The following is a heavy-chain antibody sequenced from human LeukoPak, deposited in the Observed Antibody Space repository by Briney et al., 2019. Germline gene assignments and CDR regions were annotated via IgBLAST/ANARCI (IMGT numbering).Heavy chain of an antibody. Sequence: TSETLSLTRTVSGGSISSYYWSWIRQPPGKGLEWIGYIYYSGSTNYNPSLKSRVTISVDTSKNQFSLKLSSVTAADTAVYYCARDSYGMDVWGQGTTVTVSS. CDR1: GGSISSYY. CDR2: IYYSGST. V-gene: IGHV4-59*01. CDR3: ARDSYGMDV. J-gene: IGHJ6*02.